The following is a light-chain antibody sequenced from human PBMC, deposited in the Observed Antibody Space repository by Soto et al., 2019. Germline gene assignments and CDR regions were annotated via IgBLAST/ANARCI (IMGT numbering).Light chain of an antibody. J-gene: IGKJ2*01. Sequence: EIVMTQSPATLSVSPGERATHSCRASQTISSDLAWYQQKPGQAPRLLVYGASTRATGIPARFSGSGSGLDFTLTISSLQSEDFAVYFCQQYNRWPGTFGQGTK. CDR1: QTISSD. V-gene: IGKV3-15*01. CDR2: GAS. CDR3: QQYNRWPGT.